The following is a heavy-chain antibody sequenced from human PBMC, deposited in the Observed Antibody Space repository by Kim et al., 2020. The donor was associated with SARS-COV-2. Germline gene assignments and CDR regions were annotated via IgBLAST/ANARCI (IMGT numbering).Heavy chain of an antibody. J-gene: IGHJ6*02. CDR1: GFTFSSYK. Sequence: GGSLRLSCAASGFTFSSYKMHWVRQVPGKGLVWVSRIDSDGSSTTYADSVKGRFTISRDNAKNTLYLQLNSLRAEDTAVYYCGRGPDYYYAMDVWGQGTTVTVSS. CDR2: IDSDGSST. CDR3: GRGPDYYYAMDV. V-gene: IGHV3-74*01.